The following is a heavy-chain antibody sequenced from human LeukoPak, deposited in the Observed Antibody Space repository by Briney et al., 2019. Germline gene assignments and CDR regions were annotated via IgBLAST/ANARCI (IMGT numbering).Heavy chain of an antibody. V-gene: IGHV4-34*01. CDR3: ATDDYRDAVHAFDI. J-gene: IGHJ3*02. CDR2: INHSGGT. CDR1: GGSFSGCY. Sequence: SQTLSLTCAVYGGSFSGCYWSWIRNPPRKGLDWIGEINHSGGTNYNPSLQSRLTTSLVTSKNHFPPQMTSVAAADTAVYYCATDDYRDAVHAFDIWGQGTMVTVSS. D-gene: IGHD4-17*01.